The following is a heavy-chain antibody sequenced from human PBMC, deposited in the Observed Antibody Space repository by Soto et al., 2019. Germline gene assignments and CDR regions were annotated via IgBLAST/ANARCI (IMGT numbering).Heavy chain of an antibody. Sequence: QVQLVESGGGVVQPGRSLRLSCAASGFTFSSYGMHWVRQAPGKGLEWVAVISYDGSNKYYADSVKGRFTISRDNSKNTLYLQMNSLRAEDTAVYYCVGSTIFGVVTTYYYGMDVWGQGTTVTVSS. CDR3: VGSTIFGVVTTYYYGMDV. D-gene: IGHD3-3*01. CDR2: ISYDGSNK. V-gene: IGHV3-30*03. J-gene: IGHJ6*02. CDR1: GFTFSSYG.